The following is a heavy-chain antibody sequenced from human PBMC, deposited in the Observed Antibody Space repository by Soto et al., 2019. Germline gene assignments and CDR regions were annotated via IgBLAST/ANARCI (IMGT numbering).Heavy chain of an antibody. J-gene: IGHJ4*02. CDR1: GYTLTELS. V-gene: IGHV1-24*01. Sequence: QVQLVQSGAEVKKPGASVKVSCKVSGYTLTELSMHWVRQAPGKGLEWMGGFDPEDGETIYAQKFQGRVTMTEDTSTDTAYMELSSLRSEDTAVYYCATALTDMAPNNYDFWSGPDYWGQGTLVTVSS. CDR2: FDPEDGET. D-gene: IGHD3-3*01. CDR3: ATALTDMAPNNYDFWSGPDY.